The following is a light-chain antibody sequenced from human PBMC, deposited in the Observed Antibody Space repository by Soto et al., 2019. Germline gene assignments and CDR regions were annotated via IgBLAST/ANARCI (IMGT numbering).Light chain of an antibody. J-gene: IGLJ3*02. V-gene: IGLV7-46*01. CDR1: TGAVTSGHY. CDR3: LLSYSDTRPGV. Sequence: QAVVTQEPSLTVSPGGTVTLTCGSSTGAVTSGHYPYWFQQKPGQAPRTLIYDTSNKHSWTPARFSGSLLGGKAALTLSGAQPEDEADYYCLLSYSDTRPGVFGGGTKVTVL. CDR2: DTS.